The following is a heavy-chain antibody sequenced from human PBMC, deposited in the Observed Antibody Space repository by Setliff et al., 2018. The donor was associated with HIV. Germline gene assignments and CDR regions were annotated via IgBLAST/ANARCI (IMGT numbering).Heavy chain of an antibody. J-gene: IGHJ4*02. V-gene: IGHV4-39*07. Sequence: SETLSLTCTVSGGSINTGSYYWGWIRQLPGKGLESIGTIYYSGSTYYKSSLKSRLTISVDTSKNQFSLKMSSVTAADTAVYYCARARGPEGYFDSWGQGTLVTVSS. D-gene: IGHD3-10*01. CDR1: GGSINTGSYY. CDR2: IYYSGST. CDR3: ARARGPEGYFDS.